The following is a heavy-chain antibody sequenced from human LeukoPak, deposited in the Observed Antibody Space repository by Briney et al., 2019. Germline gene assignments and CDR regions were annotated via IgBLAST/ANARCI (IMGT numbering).Heavy chain of an antibody. J-gene: IGHJ4*02. CDR1: GYTFTGYY. Sequence: ASVKVSCKASGYTFTGYYMHWVRQAPGQGLEWMGWINPNSGGTNYAQKFQGRVTMTRDTPISTAYMELSRLRSDDTAVYYCAREGLDYYDSSGYRKWGQGTLVTVSS. D-gene: IGHD3-22*01. V-gene: IGHV1-2*02. CDR2: INPNSGGT. CDR3: AREGLDYYDSSGYRK.